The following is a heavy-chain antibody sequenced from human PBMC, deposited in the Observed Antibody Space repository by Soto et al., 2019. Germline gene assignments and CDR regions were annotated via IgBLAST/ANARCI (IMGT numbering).Heavy chain of an antibody. CDR3: ASVMLRFSYGIDV. D-gene: IGHD3-16*01. CDR1: GLTFSNYE. V-gene: IGHV3-48*03. J-gene: IGHJ6*02. Sequence: GGSLRLSCAASGLTFSNYEMHWVRQAPGKGLEWVSYIIKSGSVIYYADSVKGRFTISRDNAKNLLYLEMNSLRAEDTAVYFCASVMLRFSYGIDVWGQGTTVTVSS. CDR2: IIKSGSVI.